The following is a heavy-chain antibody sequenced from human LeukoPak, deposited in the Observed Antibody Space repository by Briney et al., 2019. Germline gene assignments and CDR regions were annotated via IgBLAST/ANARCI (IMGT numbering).Heavy chain of an antibody. V-gene: IGHV4-34*01. CDR1: GGSFSGYY. D-gene: IGHD1-1*01. CDR2: INHSGST. J-gene: IGHJ6*03. Sequence: SETLSLTCAVYGGSFSGYYWSWIRQPPGKGLDWIGEINHSGSTNYNPSLKSRVTISVDTSKNQFSLKLSSVTAADTAVYYCARITNYYYYMDVWGKGTTVTVSS. CDR3: ARITNYYYYMDV.